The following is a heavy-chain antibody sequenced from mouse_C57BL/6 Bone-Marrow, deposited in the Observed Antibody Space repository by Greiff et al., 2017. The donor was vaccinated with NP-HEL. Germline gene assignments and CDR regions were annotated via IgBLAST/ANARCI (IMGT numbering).Heavy chain of an antibody. V-gene: IGHV3-6*01. CDR1: GYSITSGYY. J-gene: IGHJ3*01. Sequence: EVQLVESGPGLVKPSQSLSLTCSVTGYSITSGYYWNWIRQFPGNKLEWMGYISYDGSNNYNPSLKNRISTTRDTTKNQFFLKLKSVTTEDTATDCCARDDYLVAYWGQGTLVTVSA. D-gene: IGHD2-4*01. CDR3: ARDDYLVAY. CDR2: ISYDGSN.